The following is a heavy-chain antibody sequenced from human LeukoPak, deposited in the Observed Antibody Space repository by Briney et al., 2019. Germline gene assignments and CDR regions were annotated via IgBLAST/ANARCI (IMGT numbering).Heavy chain of an antibody. Sequence: GSLRLSCAASGFTFSTYSMNWVRQAPGKGLEWVAVISYDGSDKSYADSVKGRFTISRDSSKNTLYLQMNSLRPEDTAVYCCARARPSMWIDYWGQGTLVTVSS. J-gene: IGHJ4*02. V-gene: IGHV3-30*03. CDR3: ARARPSMWIDY. CDR1: GFTFSTYS. CDR2: ISYDGSDK. D-gene: IGHD5-12*01.